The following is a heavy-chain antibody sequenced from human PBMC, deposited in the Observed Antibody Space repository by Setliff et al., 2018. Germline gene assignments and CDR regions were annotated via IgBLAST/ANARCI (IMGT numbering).Heavy chain of an antibody. CDR1: GYTFTSYY. V-gene: IGHV1-3*01. CDR2: INAGNGNT. D-gene: IGHD1-26*01. Sequence: ASVKVSCKASGYTFTSYYMHWVRQAPGQGLEWMGWINAGNGNTKYSQKFQGRVTITRDTSASTAYMELSSLRSEDTAVYYCASCSGRAPCLLPTIWGQGTLVTVSS. J-gene: IGHJ4*02. CDR3: ASCSGRAPCLLPTI.